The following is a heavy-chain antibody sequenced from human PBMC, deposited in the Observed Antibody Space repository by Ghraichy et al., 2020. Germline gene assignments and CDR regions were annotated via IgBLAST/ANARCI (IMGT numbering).Heavy chain of an antibody. V-gene: IGHV3-21*01. Sequence: ETLSLTCAASGFTFSSYSMNWVRQAPGKGLEWVSSISSSSSYIYYADSVKGRFTISRDNAKNSLYLQMNSLRAEDTAVYYCAREMANFMRTYYFDYWGQGTLVTVPS. J-gene: IGHJ4*02. CDR3: AREMANFMRTYYFDY. CDR1: GFTFSSYS. CDR2: ISSSSSYI. D-gene: IGHD5-24*01.